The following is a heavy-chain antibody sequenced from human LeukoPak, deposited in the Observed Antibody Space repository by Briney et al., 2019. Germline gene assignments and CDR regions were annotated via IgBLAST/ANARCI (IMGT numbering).Heavy chain of an antibody. CDR2: IRSRVNDATP. CDR3: ATSRTYDFIFIS. D-gene: IGHD2/OR15-2a*01. Sequence: GGSLRLSCTVSGITLGDCGMSWFRQAPGEGLEWVGFIRSRVNDATPQYAASVQGRFTISRDDSKSIAYLQMNSLKTEDTAVYYCATSRTYDFIFISWGQGTLVTVSS. J-gene: IGHJ5*02. V-gene: IGHV3-49*03. CDR1: GITLGDCG.